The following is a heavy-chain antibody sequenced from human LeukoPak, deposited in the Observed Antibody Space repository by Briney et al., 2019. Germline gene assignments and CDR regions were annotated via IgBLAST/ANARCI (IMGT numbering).Heavy chain of an antibody. CDR2: IKQDGSEK. CDR3: ARDRVGGPYYYYGMDV. CDR1: GFTFSSYW. V-gene: IGHV3-7*03. Sequence: GGSLRLSCAASGFTFSSYWMSWVRQAPGKGLEWVANIKQDGSEKYYVDSGKGRFTISRDNAKNSLYLQMNSLRAEDTAVYYCARDRVGGPYYYYGMDVWGQGTTVTVSS. J-gene: IGHJ6*02. D-gene: IGHD4-23*01.